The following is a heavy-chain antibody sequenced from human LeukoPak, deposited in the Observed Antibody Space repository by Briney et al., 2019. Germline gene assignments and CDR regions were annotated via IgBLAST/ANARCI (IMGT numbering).Heavy chain of an antibody. Sequence: GGSLRLSCAASEFTFSTYLMTWVRQAPGKGLEWVANIKQDGSEKYYADSVRGRFTISRDDGKKSLYLQMNSLRVEDTAVYYCAGERPSSSWYDFWGQGTLVTVSP. CDR3: AGERPSSSWYDF. CDR1: EFTFSTYL. V-gene: IGHV3-7*01. CDR2: IKQDGSEK. J-gene: IGHJ5*01. D-gene: IGHD6-13*01.